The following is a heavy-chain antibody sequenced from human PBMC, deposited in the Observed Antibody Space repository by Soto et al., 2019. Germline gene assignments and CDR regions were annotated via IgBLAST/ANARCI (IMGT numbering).Heavy chain of an antibody. CDR3: EKCRGSGWLDY. D-gene: IGHD6-19*01. V-gene: IGHV3-23*01. CDR2: ISGSGGST. CDR1: GFTFSSYA. J-gene: IGHJ4*02. Sequence: EVQLLESGGGLVQPGGSLRLSCAASGFTFSSYAMSWVRQAPGKGLEWVSAISGSGGSTYYADSVKGRFTISRDNSKNTLYLQMNSLRAEETAGYYCEKCRGSGWLDYWGQGALVTVSS.